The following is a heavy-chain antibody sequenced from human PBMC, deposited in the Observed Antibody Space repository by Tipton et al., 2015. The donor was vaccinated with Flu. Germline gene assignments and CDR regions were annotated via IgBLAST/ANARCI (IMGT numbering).Heavy chain of an antibody. CDR2: IHTSAGT. V-gene: IGHV4-38-2*01. CDR3: ARRDLSNYVSEPKNWSDS. J-gene: IGHJ5*01. CDR1: GDSLGSSYY. D-gene: IGHD1-14*01. Sequence: TLSLTCSVSGDSLGSSYYWAWIRQPPGRGLGWIGNIHTSAGTYYNTSLKSRGNISVDRSKNQFSLRLASVTAADPAVYFCARRDLSNYVSEPKNWSDSWGQGTLVTVSS.